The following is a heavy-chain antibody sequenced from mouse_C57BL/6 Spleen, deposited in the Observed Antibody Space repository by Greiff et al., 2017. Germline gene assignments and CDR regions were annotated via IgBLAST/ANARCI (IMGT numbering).Heavy chain of an antibody. J-gene: IGHJ3*01. V-gene: IGHV1-4*01. Sequence: QVQLQQSGAELARPGASVKMSCKASGYTFTSYTMHWVKQRPGQGLEWIGYLNPSSGYTKYNQKFKDKATLTADKSSSTAYMQLSSLTSEDSAVYYCARADVLFAYWGQGTLVTVSA. CDR1: GYTFTSYT. CDR2: LNPSSGYT. CDR3: ARADVLFAY.